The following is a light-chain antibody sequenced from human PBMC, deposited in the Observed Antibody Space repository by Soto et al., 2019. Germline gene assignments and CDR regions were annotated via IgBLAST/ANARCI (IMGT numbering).Light chain of an antibody. Sequence: QSALTQPRSVSGFPGQSVTISCTGTSSDVGGYNYVSWYQQHPGKAPKLMIYDVSKRPSGVPDRFSGSKSGNTASLTISGLQAEDEADYYCCSYAGSNTYVFASGTQLTVL. J-gene: IGLJ1*01. CDR1: SSDVGGYNY. CDR2: DVS. V-gene: IGLV2-11*01. CDR3: CSYAGSNTYV.